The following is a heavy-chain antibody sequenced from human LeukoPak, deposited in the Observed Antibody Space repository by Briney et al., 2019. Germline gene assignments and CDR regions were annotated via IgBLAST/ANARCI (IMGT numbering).Heavy chain of an antibody. CDR3: ARRRFVRGPDVVNPFDY. CDR1: GGSISSSFYY. CDR2: INYSGST. Sequence: SETLSLTCTVSGGSISSSFYYWGWIRQPPGKGLEWIGSINYSGSTYYNPSLKSRVTISVDTSKNQFSLKLSSVTAADTAVYYCARRRFVRGPDVVNPFDYWGQGTLVTVSS. D-gene: IGHD2-8*01. V-gene: IGHV4-39*01. J-gene: IGHJ4*02.